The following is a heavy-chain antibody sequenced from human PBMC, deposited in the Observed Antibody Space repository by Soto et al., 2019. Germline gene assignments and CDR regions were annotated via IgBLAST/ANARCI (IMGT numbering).Heavy chain of an antibody. CDR3: SRGIRV. CDR1: GGSINSGGYC. Sequence: QVQLQESGPGLVKPSQTLSLTCTVSGGSINSGGYCWSWIRQHPGKGLDWIGCISYGGSTSFNPSLKSRVTISVDTSKNQFSLKLTSVTAADTAVYYCSRGIRVWGQGALITVSS. V-gene: IGHV4-31*03. D-gene: IGHD5-18*01. CDR2: ISYGGST. J-gene: IGHJ4*02.